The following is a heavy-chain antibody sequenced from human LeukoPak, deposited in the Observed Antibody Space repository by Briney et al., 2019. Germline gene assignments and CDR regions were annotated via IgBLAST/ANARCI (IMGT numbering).Heavy chain of an antibody. CDR1: GFTFSSYG. CDR3: AKLPLPLWFGSSVGELDY. V-gene: IGHV3-30*18. J-gene: IGHJ4*02. CDR2: ISYDGSNK. Sequence: GGSLRLSCAASGFTFSSYGMHWVRQAPGKGLEWVAVISYDGSNKYYADSVKGRFTISRDNSKNTLYLQMNSLRAEDTAVYYCAKLPLPLWFGSSVGELDYWGQGTLVTVSS. D-gene: IGHD3-10*01.